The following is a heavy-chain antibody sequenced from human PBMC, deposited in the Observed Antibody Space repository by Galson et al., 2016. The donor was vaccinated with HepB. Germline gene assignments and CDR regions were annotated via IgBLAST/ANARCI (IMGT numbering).Heavy chain of an antibody. D-gene: IGHD1-26*01. J-gene: IGHJ4*02. Sequence: SETLSLTCTVSGGSVTRAGYYWSWIRQPPGKGLEWIGYIYYSGSTNYNPSLKSRVTISKDTSKNQFSLKLTSVTAADTAVYYCARGGGSYYVFDYWGQGTLVTVSS. CDR2: IYYSGST. CDR3: ARGGGSYYVFDY. CDR1: GGSVTRAGYY. V-gene: IGHV4-61*08.